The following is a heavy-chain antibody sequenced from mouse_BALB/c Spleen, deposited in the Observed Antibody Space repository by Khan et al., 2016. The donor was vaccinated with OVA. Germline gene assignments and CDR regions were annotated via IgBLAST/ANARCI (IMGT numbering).Heavy chain of an antibody. J-gene: IGHJ2*01. V-gene: IGHV5-17*02. CDR3: ARSYFYGYYFDQ. Sequence: EVQLVESGGGLVQPGGSRKLSCVASGFTFTSFGMHWVRQAPEKGLEWVAYISGDSSTVYYTDTVKGRFTISRDNPKNTLSLQMTSLRSEDMAIYYCARSYFYGYYFDQWGQGTTLTVSS. CDR2: ISGDSSTV. CDR1: GFTFTSFG. D-gene: IGHD1-1*01.